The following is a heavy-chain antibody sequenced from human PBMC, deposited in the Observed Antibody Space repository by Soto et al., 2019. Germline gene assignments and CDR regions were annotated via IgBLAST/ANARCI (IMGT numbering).Heavy chain of an antibody. D-gene: IGHD3-9*01. CDR2: IYYSGST. V-gene: IGHV4-31*03. J-gene: IGHJ4*02. CDR1: GGSISSGGYY. CDR3: ARGGTYYDILTGPGPFDY. Sequence: SETLSLTCTVSGGSISSGGYYWSWIRQRPGKGLEWIGYIYYSGSTYYNPSLKSRVTISVDTSKNQFSLKLSSVTAADTAVYYCARGGTYYDILTGPGPFDYWGQGTLVTVSS.